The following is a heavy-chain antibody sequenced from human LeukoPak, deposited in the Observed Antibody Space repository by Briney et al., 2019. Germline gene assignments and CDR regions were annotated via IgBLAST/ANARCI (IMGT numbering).Heavy chain of an antibody. CDR1: GFTFSSYT. CDR2: ITSSSRYI. J-gene: IGHJ3*02. D-gene: IGHD6-19*01. Sequence: GGSLRLSCAASGFTFSSYTMNWVRQAPGKGLEWVSSITSSSRYIFYADSVKGRFTISRDNAKHSLYRQMNSLRAEDTAVYYCARGLGVAVSGRQNDAFDIWGQGTMVTVPS. V-gene: IGHV3-21*01. CDR3: ARGLGVAVSGRQNDAFDI.